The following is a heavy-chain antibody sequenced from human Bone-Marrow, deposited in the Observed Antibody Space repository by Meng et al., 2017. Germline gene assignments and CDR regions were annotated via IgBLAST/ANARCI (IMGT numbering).Heavy chain of an antibody. Sequence: GESLKISCAASGFSFSRYEMIWIRQAPGKGLEWVSYISSSGSTIYYADSVKGRFTISRDNAKNSLYLQMNSLRAEDTAVYYCARKRFDPDYWGQGTLVTVSS. CDR1: GFSFSRYE. CDR3: ARKRFDPDY. J-gene: IGHJ4*02. D-gene: IGHD3-9*01. V-gene: IGHV3-48*03. CDR2: ISSSGSTI.